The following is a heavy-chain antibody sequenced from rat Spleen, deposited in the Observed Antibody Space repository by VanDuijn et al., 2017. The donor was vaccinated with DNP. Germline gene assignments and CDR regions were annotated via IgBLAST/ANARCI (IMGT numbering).Heavy chain of an antibody. J-gene: IGHJ3*01. CDR3: ARGGDGIWFAY. V-gene: IGHV1-43*01. D-gene: IGHD1-1*01. CDR1: GNTFITDY. Sequence: QVQLQQSGAELAKPDSSVKISCKASGNTFITDYFAWIKQTPGQGLEYIGYINTGSGGTSYKEKFKGKATLTVDKSSSTAFMQLNSLTPDDSAVYHCARGGDGIWFAYWGRGTLVTVSS. CDR2: INTGSGGT.